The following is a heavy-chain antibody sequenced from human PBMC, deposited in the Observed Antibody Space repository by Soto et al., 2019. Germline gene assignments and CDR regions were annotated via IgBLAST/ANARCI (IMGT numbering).Heavy chain of an antibody. V-gene: IGHV1-69*14. CDR2: IIPIFGTA. Sequence: QVQLVQSGAEVKKPGSSVKVSCKASGGTFSSYAINWVRQAPGQGLEWMGGIIPIFGTANYAQKFQGRVTITADTSTTPAYMALRSLRSEATAVYYCASSPPPTVTMYSRYFDLWGRGTLVTVSS. D-gene: IGHD4-17*01. CDR3: ASSPPPTVTMYSRYFDL. CDR1: GGTFSSYA. J-gene: IGHJ2*01.